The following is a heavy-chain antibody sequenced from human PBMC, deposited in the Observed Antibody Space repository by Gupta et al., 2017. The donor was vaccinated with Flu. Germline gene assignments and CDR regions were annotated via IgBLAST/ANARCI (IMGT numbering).Heavy chain of an antibody. J-gene: IGHJ4*02. V-gene: IGHV3-15*07. D-gene: IGHD1-26*01. CDR2: TKTKTDGGTT. CDR3: NTRLSRERLEEHYFEY. Sequence: GRTKTKTDGGTTDYAAPVKGRLTILRDDSQNTLHLQMNSMKTEDIAVYYCNTRLSRERLEEHYFEYWGQGTLDTVST.